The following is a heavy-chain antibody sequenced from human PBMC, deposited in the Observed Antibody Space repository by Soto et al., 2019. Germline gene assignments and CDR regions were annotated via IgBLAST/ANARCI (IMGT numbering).Heavy chain of an antibody. Sequence: RASVKVSCKASGGTFSSYAISWVRQAPGQGLEWMGGIIPIFGTANYAQKFQGRVTITADESTSTAYMELSSLRSEDTAVYYCASHYDFWSGSFHYYYGMDVWGQGTTVTVSS. V-gene: IGHV1-69*13. D-gene: IGHD3-3*01. CDR1: GGTFSSYA. CDR3: ASHYDFWSGSFHYYYGMDV. CDR2: IIPIFGTA. J-gene: IGHJ6*02.